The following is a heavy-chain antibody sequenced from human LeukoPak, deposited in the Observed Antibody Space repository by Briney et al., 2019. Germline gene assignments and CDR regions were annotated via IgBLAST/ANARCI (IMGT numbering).Heavy chain of an antibody. CDR3: AKGGPAYIYYYYGVDV. CDR1: GFTFSSYA. V-gene: IGHV3-23*01. D-gene: IGHD4-4*01. CDR2: ISGSGGST. J-gene: IGHJ6*02. Sequence: PGGSLRLSCAASGFTFSSYAMSWVRQAPGKGLEWVSAISGSGGSTYYADSVKGRFTISRDNSKNTLYLQMNSLRAEDTAVYYCAKGGPAYIYYYYGVDVWGQGTTVTVSS.